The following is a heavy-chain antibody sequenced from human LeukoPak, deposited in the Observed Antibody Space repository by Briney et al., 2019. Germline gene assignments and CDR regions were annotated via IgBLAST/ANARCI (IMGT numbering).Heavy chain of an antibody. D-gene: IGHD1-1*01. CDR2: VSGSGGST. CDR1: GFTFSSYA. Sequence: GGSLRLSCAASGFTFSSYAMSWVRQAPGKGLEWVSAVSGSGGSTYYADSVKGRFTISRDNSKNTLYLQMNSLRAEDTAVYYCAKADDVHDAFDIWGQGIMVTVSS. J-gene: IGHJ3*02. V-gene: IGHV3-23*01. CDR3: AKADDVHDAFDI.